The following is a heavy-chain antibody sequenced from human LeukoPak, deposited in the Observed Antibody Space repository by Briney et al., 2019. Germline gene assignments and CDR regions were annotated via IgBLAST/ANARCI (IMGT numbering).Heavy chain of an antibody. D-gene: IGHD3-16*01. CDR2: IDTNTGNP. Sequence: ASVKVSCKASGYTFSSYPMIWVRQAHGQGLEWMGWIDTNTGNPSNAQGFTGRFVFSLDTSVSTTFLYINNLKADDTAVYYCARGGGARLRYPFDYWGQGTLVIVSS. CDR3: ARGGGARLRYPFDY. V-gene: IGHV7-4-1*02. CDR1: GYTFSSYP. J-gene: IGHJ4*02.